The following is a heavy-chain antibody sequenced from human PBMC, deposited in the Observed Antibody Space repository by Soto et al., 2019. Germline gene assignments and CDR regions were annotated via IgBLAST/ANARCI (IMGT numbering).Heavy chain of an antibody. D-gene: IGHD2-2*01. J-gene: IGHJ3*02. Sequence: GGSLRLSCAASGFTFRSYGIHWVRQAPGKGLEWVALIWFDGSDKYYTESVKGRFTISRDNSKSTLYLQMNSLRAEDTALYYCARLYCSATSCYSVGAFDIRGPGTMVTVSS. V-gene: IGHV3-33*01. CDR2: IWFDGSDK. CDR3: ARLYCSATSCYSVGAFDI. CDR1: GFTFRSYG.